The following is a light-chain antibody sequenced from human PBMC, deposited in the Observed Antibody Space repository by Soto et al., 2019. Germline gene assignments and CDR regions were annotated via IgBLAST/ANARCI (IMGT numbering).Light chain of an antibody. CDR2: WAS. Sequence: DIVMTQSPDSLAVSLGERATINCKSSQSILYSSNNKNYLAWYQQKPGQPPKLLIYWASTRESGVPDRFSGSGSGTDVTLTISSLQAEDVAFYYCQHYYSTPYTFGQGTKLEIK. V-gene: IGKV4-1*01. CDR1: QSILYSSNNKNY. CDR3: QHYYSTPYT. J-gene: IGKJ2*01.